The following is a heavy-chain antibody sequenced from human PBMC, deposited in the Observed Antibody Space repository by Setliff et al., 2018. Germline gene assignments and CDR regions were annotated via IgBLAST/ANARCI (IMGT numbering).Heavy chain of an antibody. D-gene: IGHD3-22*01. J-gene: IGHJ4*02. CDR2: ANNNNFNT. Sequence: ASVKVSCKSSGYIFSDYGITWVRQAPGQGLEWMGWANNNNFNTNYAQKFQGRVTMTIDTSTDTVYMELRSLKSDDTALYYCARINFYVSSGYYYAPDYWGQGTLVTSPQ. CDR3: ARINFYVSSGYYYAPDY. V-gene: IGHV1-18*01. CDR1: GYIFSDYG.